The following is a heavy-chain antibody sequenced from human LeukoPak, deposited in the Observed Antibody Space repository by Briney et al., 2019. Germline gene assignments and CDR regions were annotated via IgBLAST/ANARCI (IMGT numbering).Heavy chain of an antibody. V-gene: IGHV3-7*01. CDR2: IKKDGSEK. Sequence: GGSLRLSCAASGFTFSNYWMSWVRQGPGKGLEWVANIKKDGSEKYYVDSVKGRFSISRDDTKNSLYLQLNSLRAEDTAVYYCAREGLRFLEWSSYYFDYWGLGTLVTVSS. D-gene: IGHD3-3*01. J-gene: IGHJ4*02. CDR3: AREGLRFLEWSSYYFDY. CDR1: GFTFSNYW.